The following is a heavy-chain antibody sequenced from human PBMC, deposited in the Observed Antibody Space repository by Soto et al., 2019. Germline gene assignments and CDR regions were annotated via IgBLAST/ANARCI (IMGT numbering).Heavy chain of an antibody. CDR2: IYYSGST. V-gene: IGHV4-59*01. Sequence: SETLSLTCTVSGGSISSYYWSWIRQPPGKGLEWIGYIYYSGSTNYNPSLKSRVTISVDTSKNQFSLKLSSVTAADTAVYYCASTNIAAAGTYYYYYMDVWGKGTTVTVSS. D-gene: IGHD6-13*01. CDR1: GGSISSYY. CDR3: ASTNIAAAGTYYYYYMDV. J-gene: IGHJ6*03.